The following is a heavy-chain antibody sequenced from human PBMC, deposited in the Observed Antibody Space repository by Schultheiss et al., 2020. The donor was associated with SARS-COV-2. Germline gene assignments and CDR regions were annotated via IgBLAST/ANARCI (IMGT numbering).Heavy chain of an antibody. V-gene: IGHV3-30*04. D-gene: IGHD2-2*01. CDR3: TTDSGGHIVVVPAAIAGAFDI. J-gene: IGHJ3*02. CDR1: GFTFSSYA. CDR2: ISYDGSNK. Sequence: GGSLRLSCAASGFTFSSYAMHWVRQAPGKGLEWVAVISYDGSNKYYADSVKGRFTISRDNSKNTLYLQMNSLRAEDTAVYYCTTDSGGHIVVVPAAIAGAFDIWGQGTMVTVSS.